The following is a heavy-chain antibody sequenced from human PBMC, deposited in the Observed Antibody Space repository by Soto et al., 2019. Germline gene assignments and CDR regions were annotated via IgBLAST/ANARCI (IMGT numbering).Heavy chain of an antibody. V-gene: IGHV3-23*01. Sequence: GGSLSLSCAASGFIVSSVHLVWVRQAPGKGLEWVSTTSDSGSTYYVDSVKGRFTISRDISKNTLYLQMNSLRAEDTAVYYCAKVWGEDGYCSRTSCLYYFHHWGQGTLVTVSS. CDR3: AKVWGEDGYCSRTSCLYYFHH. J-gene: IGHJ4*02. D-gene: IGHD2-2*03. CDR1: GFIVSSVH. CDR2: TSDSGST.